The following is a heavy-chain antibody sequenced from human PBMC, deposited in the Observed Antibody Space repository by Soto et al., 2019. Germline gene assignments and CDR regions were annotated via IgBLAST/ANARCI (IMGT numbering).Heavy chain of an antibody. CDR3: AKDQLSGSGSQYSWLDP. CDR2: ISYDGSNE. V-gene: IGHV3-30*18. D-gene: IGHD3-10*01. J-gene: IGHJ5*02. CDR1: GFTFSSHG. Sequence: PGGSLRLSCEASGFTFSSHGMHWVRQGPGKGLEWVAVISYDGSNEYYADSVKGRFTVSRDNSKNTLYLQMNSLRGEDTAVYYCAKDQLSGSGSQYSWLDPWGQGT.